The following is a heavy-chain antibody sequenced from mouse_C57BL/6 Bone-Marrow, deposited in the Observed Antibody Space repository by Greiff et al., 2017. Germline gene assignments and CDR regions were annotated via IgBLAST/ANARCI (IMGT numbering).Heavy chain of an antibody. CDR3: ARTLYGSTLYYFDD. CDR2: ISSGSSTI. J-gene: IGHJ2*01. D-gene: IGHD1-1*01. Sequence: EVQLVESGGGLVKPGGSLKLSCAASGFTFSDYGMHWVRQAPEKGLEWVAYISSGSSTIYYADKVKGRFTISRDNAKNTLFLQMTRLRSEDTAMYYCARTLYGSTLYYFDDWGQGTTLTVSS. V-gene: IGHV5-17*01. CDR1: GFTFSDYG.